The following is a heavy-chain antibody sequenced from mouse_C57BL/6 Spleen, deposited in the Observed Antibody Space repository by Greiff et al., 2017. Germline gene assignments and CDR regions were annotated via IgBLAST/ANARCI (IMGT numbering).Heavy chain of an antibody. D-gene: IGHD1-1*01. CDR1: GYTFTNYW. CDR2: IYPGGGYT. V-gene: IGHV1-63*01. CDR3: ARSSITTSFDY. Sequence: QVHVQQSGAELVRPGTSVKMSCKASGYTFTNYWIGWAKQRPGHGLEWIGDIYPGGGYTNYNEKFKGKATLTADKSSSTAYMQFSSLTSEDSAIYYGARSSITTSFDYWGQGTTLTVSS. J-gene: IGHJ2*01.